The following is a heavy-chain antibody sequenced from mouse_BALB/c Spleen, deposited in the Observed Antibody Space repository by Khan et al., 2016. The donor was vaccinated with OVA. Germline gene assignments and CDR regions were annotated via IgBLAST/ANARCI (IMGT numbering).Heavy chain of an antibody. J-gene: IGHJ3*01. V-gene: IGHV1S81*02. CDR3: TRSGWAAFAY. CDR1: GYTFTSYY. D-gene: IGHD1-1*02. CDR2: INPSNGDT. Sequence: QVQLKQSGAELVKPGASVKLSCKASGYTFTSYYIYWVKQRPGQSLEWIGGINPSNGDTYFNEKFESKATLTVDKSSSTAFMQVSSLTSEDSAVYYCTRSGWAAFAYWGQGTLVTVSA.